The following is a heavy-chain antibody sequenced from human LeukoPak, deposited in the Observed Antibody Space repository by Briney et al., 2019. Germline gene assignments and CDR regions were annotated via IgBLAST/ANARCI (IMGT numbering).Heavy chain of an antibody. CDR3: ARQRDNALSYFDY. D-gene: IGHD1-14*01. CDR1: GGSIGSYY. V-gene: IGHV4-59*08. Sequence: SETLSLTCNVSGGSIGSYYWSWIRQPPGKGLEWIGYIYYSGNTNYNPSLKSRVTISADTSKNQFSLKLSSVTAADTAMYYCARQRDNALSYFDYWGQGTLVTVSS. J-gene: IGHJ4*02. CDR2: IYYSGNT.